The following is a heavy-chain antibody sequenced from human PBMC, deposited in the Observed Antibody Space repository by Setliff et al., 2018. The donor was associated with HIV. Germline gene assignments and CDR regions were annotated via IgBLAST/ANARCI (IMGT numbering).Heavy chain of an antibody. D-gene: IGHD2-2*03. CDR3: AGDPPLSGYALHI. J-gene: IGHJ3*02. V-gene: IGHV3-33*01. CDR1: GFKFKEYA. Sequence: LRLSCASSGFKFKEYAMHWVRQAPGKGLEWVAFIWFDGIHKYYADSVKGRFTISRDNSKNMFYLQMDSLRVDDTAVYYCAGDPPLSGYALHIWGQGTKVTVSS. CDR2: IWFDGIHK.